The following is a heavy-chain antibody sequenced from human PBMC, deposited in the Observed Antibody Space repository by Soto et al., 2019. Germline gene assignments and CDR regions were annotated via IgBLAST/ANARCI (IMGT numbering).Heavy chain of an antibody. D-gene: IGHD1-26*01. V-gene: IGHV4-31*02. Sequence: LSVMCTVPGGSSYTGRFYWSWIRQLPGKGLEWLGYIYYTGSTQYTPSLKSRLSISTDTSDNQFSLRLNSVTAADTAVYYSATSLVTSRARVDYWGQGTEVTVSS. CDR1: GGSSYTGRFY. CDR3: ATSLVTSRARVDY. J-gene: IGHJ4*02. CDR2: IYYTGST.